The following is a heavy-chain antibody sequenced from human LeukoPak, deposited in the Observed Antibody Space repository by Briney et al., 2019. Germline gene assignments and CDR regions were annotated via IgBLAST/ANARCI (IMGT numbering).Heavy chain of an antibody. CDR1: GFTFSSYA. V-gene: IGHV3-30-3*01. D-gene: IGHD1-1*01. Sequence: PGGSLRLSCAASGFTFSSYAMHWVRQAPGKGLEWVAVISHDGSNKYYADSVKGRFTISRDNSKNTLYLQMNSLRAGDTAVYYCARDHNRYTGTTTYYYYYMDVWGKGTTVTVSS. CDR3: ARDHNRYTGTTTYYYYYMDV. CDR2: ISHDGSNK. J-gene: IGHJ6*03.